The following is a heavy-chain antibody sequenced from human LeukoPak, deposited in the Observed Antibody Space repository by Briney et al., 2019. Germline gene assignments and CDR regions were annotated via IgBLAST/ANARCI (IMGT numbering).Heavy chain of an antibody. CDR2: INGDGRST. J-gene: IGHJ4*02. D-gene: IGHD4-17*01. CDR1: GFTFSNHW. V-gene: IGHV3-74*01. CDR3: ARHGDGDYPFDY. Sequence: GGSLRLSCAASGFTFSNHWMHWVRQAPGKGLVWVSRINGDGRSTSYADSVKGRFTISRDNAKKTLYLQMNSLRAEDTAVYYCARHGDGDYPFDYWGQGTLVTVSS.